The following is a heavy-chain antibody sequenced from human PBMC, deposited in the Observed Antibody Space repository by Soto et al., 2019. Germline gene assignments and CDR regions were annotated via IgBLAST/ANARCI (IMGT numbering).Heavy chain of an antibody. CDR1: VLTFGRFE. D-gene: IGHD3-10*01. CDR2: ISSSGSTA. V-gene: IGHV3-48*03. J-gene: IGHJ4*02. Sequence: LXLSCAASVLTFGRFELHWFHQAPGKGLEWISYISSSGSTAYYASSVEGRFTISRDNSNNSVYLQMDSMRAEDTALYYCTRAAWFPYLSFDWGQGALVTVSS. CDR3: TRAAWFPYLSFD.